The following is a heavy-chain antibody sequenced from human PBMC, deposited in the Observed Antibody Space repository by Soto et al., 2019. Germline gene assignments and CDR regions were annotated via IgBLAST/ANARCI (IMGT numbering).Heavy chain of an antibody. J-gene: IGHJ4*02. D-gene: IGHD3-22*01. CDR3: ARQKGSIYYDSSGYYFF. Sequence: LSLTCNVSGGSISSSSYYWGWIRQPPGNVLEWIGRIYYSGSTYYNPSLKSRVTIYVDTSKNQFSLKLSSVTAADTAVYYCARQKGSIYYDSSGYYFFWGQGTLVTVSS. CDR2: IYYSGST. V-gene: IGHV4-39*01. CDR1: GGSISSSSYY.